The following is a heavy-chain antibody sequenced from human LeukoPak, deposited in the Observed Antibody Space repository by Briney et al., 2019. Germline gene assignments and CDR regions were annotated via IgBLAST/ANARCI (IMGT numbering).Heavy chain of an antibody. V-gene: IGHV1-46*01. D-gene: IGHD3-9*01. CDR1: GYTFTSYY. Sequence: ASVKVSCKASGYTFTSYYMHWVRQAPGQGLEWMGIINPSGGSTSYAQKFQGRVTMTRDTSTSTVYMELSSLRSEDTAVYYCAASVNILTGIMDVWGKGTTVTVSS. J-gene: IGHJ6*04. CDR2: INPSGGST. CDR3: AASVNILTGIMDV.